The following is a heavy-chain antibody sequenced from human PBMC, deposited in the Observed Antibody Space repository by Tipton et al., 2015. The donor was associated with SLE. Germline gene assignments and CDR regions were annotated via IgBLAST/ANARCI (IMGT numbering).Heavy chain of an antibody. V-gene: IGHV4-61*10. CDR1: GGSITSGSDS. Sequence: LSLTCTVSGGSITSGSDSWSWIRQPAGEGLEWIGDIFRSGRTNYNPSLKSRVTISVDTSKNQFSLELSSVTAADTAVYFCARGTTLRFGHKVWGKGTTVTVSS. D-gene: IGHD3-3*01. CDR3: ARGTTLRFGHKV. J-gene: IGHJ6*04. CDR2: IFRSGRT.